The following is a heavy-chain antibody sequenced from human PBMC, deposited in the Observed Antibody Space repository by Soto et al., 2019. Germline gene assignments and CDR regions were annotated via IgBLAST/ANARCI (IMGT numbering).Heavy chain of an antibody. J-gene: IGHJ6*02. D-gene: IGHD3-10*01. Sequence: GGSLKLSCVASGFSFSNFAMSWVRQAPGKGREWVSRLTGSGDNTFYADSVKSRLTISKDTSNSQVVLTMTNMDPVDTATYYCARISMVRGVIIDYQYYYGMDVWGQGTTVTVSS. CDR3: ARISMVRGVIIDYQYYYGMDV. CDR2: LTGSGDNT. V-gene: IGHV3-23*01. CDR1: GFSFSNFA.